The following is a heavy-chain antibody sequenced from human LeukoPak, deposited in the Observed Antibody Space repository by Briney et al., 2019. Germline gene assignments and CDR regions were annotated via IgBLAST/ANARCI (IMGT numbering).Heavy chain of an antibody. D-gene: IGHD6-13*01. V-gene: IGHV3-30*04. J-gene: IGHJ5*02. CDR1: GFTFSNYA. Sequence: GGSLRLSCAASGFTFSNYAVHWVRQAPGKGLEWMAVISSDGRNKYLTDSAKGRFTISRDNSKDMVYLQMNSLRPEDKAEYYCAREATRGSGWYGDWFDPWGQGTLVTVSS. CDR2: ISSDGRNK. CDR3: AREATRGSGWYGDWFDP.